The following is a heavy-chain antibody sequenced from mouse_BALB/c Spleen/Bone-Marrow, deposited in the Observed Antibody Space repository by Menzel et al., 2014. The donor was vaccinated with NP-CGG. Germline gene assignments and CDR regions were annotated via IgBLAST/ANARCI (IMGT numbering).Heavy chain of an antibody. Sequence: EVQLQQSGAELVKPGASVKLSCTASGFNIKDTYMYWVKQRPEQGLEWIGKTDPANGNTKYDPKFQGKATKTADTSSNTAYLQLSSLTSEDTAVYYCAVYDGYAMDYWGQGTSVTVSS. CDR2: TDPANGNT. CDR3: AVYDGYAMDY. D-gene: IGHD2-3*01. V-gene: IGHV14-3*02. CDR1: GFNIKDTY. J-gene: IGHJ4*01.